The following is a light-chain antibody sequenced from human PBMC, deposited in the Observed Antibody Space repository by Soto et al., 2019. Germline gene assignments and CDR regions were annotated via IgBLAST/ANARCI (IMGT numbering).Light chain of an antibody. J-gene: IGKJ4*01. V-gene: IGKV3-11*01. CDR3: QQRSSWPPFT. CDR2: DAS. CDR1: QSISSY. Sequence: EIVLTHSPATLSLSPGERATLSCRASQSISSYLAWYQQKPGQAPRLLIYDASNRATGIPARFSGSGSGTDFTLTISSLEPEDFAVYYCQQRSSWPPFTFGGGTKWIS.